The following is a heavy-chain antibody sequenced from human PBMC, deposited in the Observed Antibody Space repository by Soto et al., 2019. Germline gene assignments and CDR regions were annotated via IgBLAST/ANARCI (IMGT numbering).Heavy chain of an antibody. CDR3: ARPYEMGATGGMDV. J-gene: IGHJ6*02. V-gene: IGHV1-18*04. CDR1: GYTFTSYC. CDR2: ISAYNGNT. D-gene: IGHD1-26*01. Sequence: ASVKVSCKASGYTFTSYCISWVRQAPGQGLEWMGWISAYNGNTNYAQKLQGRVTMTTDTSTSTAYMELRSLRSDDTAVYYCARPYEMGATGGMDVWGQGTTVTVSS.